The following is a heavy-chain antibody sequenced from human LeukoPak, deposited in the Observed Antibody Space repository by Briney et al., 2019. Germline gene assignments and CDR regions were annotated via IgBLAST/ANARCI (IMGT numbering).Heavy chain of an antibody. V-gene: IGHV1-2*02. CDR2: INPNSGGT. D-gene: IGHD3-16*01. CDR3: ARADRLHGGPYLIGP. J-gene: IGHJ5*02. CDR1: GYSFTDYY. Sequence: ASVKVSCKTSGYSFTDYYMLWVRQAPGQELEWMGWINPNSGGTSSAQKFQGRVTMTRDTSITTVYMEVNWLTSDDTAMYYCARADRLHGGPYLIGPWGQGTLVTVSS.